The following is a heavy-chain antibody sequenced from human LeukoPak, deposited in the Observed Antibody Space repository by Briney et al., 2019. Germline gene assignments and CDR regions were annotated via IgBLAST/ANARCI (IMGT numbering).Heavy chain of an antibody. CDR3: ARVGVTGTIRYHYYMDV. Sequence: ASVKVSCTASGGTFSSYAISWVRQAPGQGLEWMGGIIPIFGTANYAQKFQGRVTITADESTSTAYMELSSLRSEDTAVYYCARVGVTGTIRYHYYMDVWGKGTTVTVSS. CDR1: GGTFSSYA. D-gene: IGHD1-7*01. CDR2: IIPIFGTA. V-gene: IGHV1-69*13. J-gene: IGHJ6*03.